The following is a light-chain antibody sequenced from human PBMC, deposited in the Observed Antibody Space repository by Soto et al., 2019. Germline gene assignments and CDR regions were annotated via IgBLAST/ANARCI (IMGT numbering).Light chain of an antibody. CDR3: QQYNRWPPIT. CDR2: GTS. Sequence: IVMTQSPATLSVSPGERATLSCRASQSVSSNLAWYQQKPGQAPRLLIYGTSIRATGIPARFSGSGSGTEFSLTISSLQSEDFAVYYCQQYNRWPPITFGQGTRLEIK. J-gene: IGKJ5*01. CDR1: QSVSSN. V-gene: IGKV3-15*01.